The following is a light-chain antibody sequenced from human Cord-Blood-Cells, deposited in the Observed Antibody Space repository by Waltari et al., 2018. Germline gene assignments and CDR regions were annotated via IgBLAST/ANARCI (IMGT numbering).Light chain of an antibody. J-gene: IGLJ1*01. CDR3: SSYTSSSTLV. CDR1: SSDVGGYNY. V-gene: IGLV2-14*01. Sequence: QSALTQPASVSGSPGQSITISCTGTSSDVGGYNYVSCYQQHPGKAPKLRMYDVSNRPSGVSKRFSGSKSGNTASLTISGLQAEDEADYYCSSYTSSSTLVFGTGTKVTVL. CDR2: DVS.